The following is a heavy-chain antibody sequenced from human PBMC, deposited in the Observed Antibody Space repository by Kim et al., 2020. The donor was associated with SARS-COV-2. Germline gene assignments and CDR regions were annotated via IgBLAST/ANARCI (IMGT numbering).Heavy chain of an antibody. CDR3: ARDWGQYDFWSGYSDY. CDR2: ISSSSSYI. D-gene: IGHD3-3*01. V-gene: IGHV3-21*01. CDR1: GFTFSSYS. J-gene: IGHJ4*02. Sequence: GGSLRLSCAASGFTFSSYSMNWVRQAPGKGLEWVSSISSSSSYIYYADSVKGRFTISRDNAKNSLYLQMNSLRAEDTAVYYCARDWGQYDFWSGYSDYWGQGTLVTVSS.